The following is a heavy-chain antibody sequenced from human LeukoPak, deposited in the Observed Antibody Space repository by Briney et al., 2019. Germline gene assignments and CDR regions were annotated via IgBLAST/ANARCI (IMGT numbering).Heavy chain of an antibody. CDR1: GGTFSSYA. J-gene: IGHJ4*02. Sequence: SVKVSCKASGGTFSSYAISWVRQAPGQGLEWMGGIIPILGIANYAQKFQGRGTITADKSTSTAYMELSSLTSEDTAVYYCAREDYYGSGSYYNGPLDYWGQGTLVTVSS. V-gene: IGHV1-69*10. D-gene: IGHD3-10*01. CDR2: IIPILGIA. CDR3: AREDYYGSGSYYNGPLDY.